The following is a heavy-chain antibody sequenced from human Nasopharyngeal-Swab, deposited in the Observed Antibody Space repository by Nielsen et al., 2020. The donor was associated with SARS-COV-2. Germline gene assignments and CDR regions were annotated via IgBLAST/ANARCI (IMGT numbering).Heavy chain of an antibody. V-gene: IGHV3-33*01. CDR3: ARGVTMVRGVSPRYYYYGMDV. D-gene: IGHD3-10*01. CDR2: IWYDGSNK. CDR1: GFTFSSYG. Sequence: GGSLRLSCAASGFTFSSYGMHWVRQAPGKGLEWVAVIWYDGSNKYYADSVKGRFTISRDNSKNTLYLQMNSLRAGDTAVYYCARGVTMVRGVSPRYYYYGMDVWGQGTTVTVSS. J-gene: IGHJ6*02.